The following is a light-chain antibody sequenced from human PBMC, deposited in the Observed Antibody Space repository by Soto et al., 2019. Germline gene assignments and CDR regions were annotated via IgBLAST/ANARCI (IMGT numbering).Light chain of an antibody. V-gene: IGKV1-39*01. J-gene: IGKJ4*01. Sequence: TESPSSMPAYVGDRVKLTCRASQGISSALAWYQQKPGKAPKLLIYAASSLQSGVPSRFSGSGSGTDFTLPMCRLQPEDFAPYYCPVTSSTLLTFCGGTKLDIK. CDR2: AAS. CDR1: QGISSA. CDR3: PVTSSTLLT.